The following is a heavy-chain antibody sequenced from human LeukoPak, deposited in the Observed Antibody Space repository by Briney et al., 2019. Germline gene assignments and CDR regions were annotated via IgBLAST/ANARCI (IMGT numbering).Heavy chain of an antibody. CDR2: ISAYNGNT. Sequence: ASVKVSCKASGYTFTSYAMNWVRQAPGQGLEWMGWISAYNGNTNYAQKLQGRVTMTTDTSTSTAYMELRSLRSDDTAVYYCARKHLLQWRVDYWGQGTLVTVSS. D-gene: IGHD6-19*01. V-gene: IGHV1-18*01. CDR1: GYTFTSYA. J-gene: IGHJ4*02. CDR3: ARKHLLQWRVDY.